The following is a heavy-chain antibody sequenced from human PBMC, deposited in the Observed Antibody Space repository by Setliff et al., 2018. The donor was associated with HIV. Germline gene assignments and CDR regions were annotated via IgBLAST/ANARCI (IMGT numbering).Heavy chain of an antibody. CDR2: IYSSGST. Sequence: SETLSLTCTVSGDSISSGTYYWSWIRQPAGKGLEWIGRIYSSGSTNYNPPLESLVTISVDTSKNQFSLKLNSVTAADTAVYYCARHDCGGDCSINWFDPWGQGTLVTVSS. V-gene: IGHV4-61*02. CDR3: ARHDCGGDCSINWFDP. CDR1: GDSISSGTYY. J-gene: IGHJ5*02. D-gene: IGHD2-21*02.